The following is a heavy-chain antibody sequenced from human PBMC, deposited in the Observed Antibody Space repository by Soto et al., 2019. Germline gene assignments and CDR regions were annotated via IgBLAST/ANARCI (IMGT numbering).Heavy chain of an antibody. CDR3: ARYYYDTSGPIDY. Sequence: GGSLRLSCAASGFTFSNFPMHWVRQVPGKGLEWVALISYDGSHKYYADSVKGRFTISRDTSENTLYLQMNSLRAEDTAVYYCARYYYDTSGPIDYWGQGTLVTVSS. V-gene: IGHV3-30-3*01. J-gene: IGHJ4*02. D-gene: IGHD3-22*01. CDR2: ISYDGSHK. CDR1: GFTFSNFP.